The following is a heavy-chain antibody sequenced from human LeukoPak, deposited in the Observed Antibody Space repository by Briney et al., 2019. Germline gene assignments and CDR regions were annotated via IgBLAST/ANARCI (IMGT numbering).Heavy chain of an antibody. CDR1: GGSISSSSYY. CDR2: IYYSGST. Sequence: ASETLSLTCTVSGGSISSSSYYWGWIRQPPGKGLEWIGSIYYSGSTYYNPSLKSRVTISVDTSKNQFSLKLSSVTAADTAVYYCARGVVLTYIGGTDYYYGMDVWGQGTTVTVSS. CDR3: ARGVVLTYIGGTDYYYGMDV. D-gene: IGHD2-8*01. J-gene: IGHJ6*02. V-gene: IGHV4-39*01.